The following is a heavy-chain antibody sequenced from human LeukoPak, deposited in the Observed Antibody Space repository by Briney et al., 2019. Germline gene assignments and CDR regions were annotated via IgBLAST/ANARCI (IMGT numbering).Heavy chain of an antibody. CDR3: ARDRDYYDSSGMEDDAFDI. D-gene: IGHD3-22*01. J-gene: IGHJ3*02. Sequence: KASETLSLTCTASGYSISSGYYWGWIRQPPGKGLEWIGSIYHSGSTYYNPSLKSRVTISVDTSKNQFSLKLSSVTAADTAVHYCARDRDYYDSSGMEDDAFDIWGQGTMVTVSS. CDR1: GYSISSGYY. CDR2: IYHSGST. V-gene: IGHV4-38-2*02.